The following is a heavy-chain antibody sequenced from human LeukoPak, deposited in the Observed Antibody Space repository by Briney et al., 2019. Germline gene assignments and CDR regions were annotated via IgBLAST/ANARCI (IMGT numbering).Heavy chain of an antibody. CDR3: ARTDLPYNWFDP. CDR2: IYYSGST. CDR1: GGSISSSSYY. Sequence: PSETLSLTCTVSGGSISSSSYYWSWIRQPPGKGLEWIGYIYYSGSTNYNPSLKSRVTISVDTSKNQFSLKLSSVTAADTAVYYCARTDLPYNWFDPWGQGTLVTVSS. V-gene: IGHV4-61*01. J-gene: IGHJ5*02.